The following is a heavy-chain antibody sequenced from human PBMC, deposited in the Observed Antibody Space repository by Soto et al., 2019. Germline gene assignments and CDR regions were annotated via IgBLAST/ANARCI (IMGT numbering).Heavy chain of an antibody. CDR3: ARVAQARNARMITFGGVILYDAFDI. V-gene: IGHV1-46*03. CDR1: GYTFTSYY. Sequence: ASVKVSCKASGYTFTSYYMHWVRQAPGQGLEWMGIINPSGGSTSYAQKFQGRVTMTRDTSTSTVYIELSSLRSEDTAVYYCARVAQARNARMITFGGVILYDAFDIWG. CDR2: INPSGGST. J-gene: IGHJ3*02. D-gene: IGHD3-16*02.